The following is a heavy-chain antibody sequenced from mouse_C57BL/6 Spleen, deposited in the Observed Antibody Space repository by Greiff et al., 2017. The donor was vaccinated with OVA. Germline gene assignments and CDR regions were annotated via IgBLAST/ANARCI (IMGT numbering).Heavy chain of an antibody. CDR3: AREGYGSYYFDY. Sequence: VQLQQSGAELVKPGASVKLSCKASGYTFTSYWMHWVKQRPGQGLEWIGMIHPNSGSTNYNEKFKSKATLTVDKSSSTAYMQLSSLTSEDSAVYYCAREGYGSYYFDYWGQGTTLTVSS. J-gene: IGHJ2*01. CDR1: GYTFTSYW. CDR2: IHPNSGST. V-gene: IGHV1-64*01. D-gene: IGHD2-2*01.